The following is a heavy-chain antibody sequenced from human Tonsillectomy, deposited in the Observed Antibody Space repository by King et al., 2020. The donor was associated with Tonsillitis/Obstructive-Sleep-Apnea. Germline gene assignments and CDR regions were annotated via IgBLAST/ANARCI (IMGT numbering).Heavy chain of an antibody. CDR2: IWYDGSNK. Sequence: VQLVESGGGVVQPGRSLRLSCAASGFTFSSYGMHWVRQAPGKGLEWVAVIWYDGSNKYYADSVKGQFTISRDNSKNTLYLQMNSLTAEDTAVYYCASDRWTMATTYFDYWGQGTLVTVSS. J-gene: IGHJ4*02. D-gene: IGHD4-17*01. V-gene: IGHV3-33*01. CDR3: ASDRWTMATTYFDY. CDR1: GFTFSSYG.